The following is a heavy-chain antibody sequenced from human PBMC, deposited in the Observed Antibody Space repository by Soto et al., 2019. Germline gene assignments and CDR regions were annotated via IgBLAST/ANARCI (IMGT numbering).Heavy chain of an antibody. V-gene: IGHV1-18*01. CDR1: GYTFTNFA. CDR2: VSANNGFT. Sequence: VASVKVSCKTSGYTFTNFALSWVRQAPGQGLEWIGFVSANNGFTHFAQKFQGRVSVKTDTSTSTVYLDLRSLSSDDTAVYYCARGGAARHLDSWGQGTPVTVSS. D-gene: IGHD6-6*01. J-gene: IGHJ5*01. CDR3: ARGGAARHLDS.